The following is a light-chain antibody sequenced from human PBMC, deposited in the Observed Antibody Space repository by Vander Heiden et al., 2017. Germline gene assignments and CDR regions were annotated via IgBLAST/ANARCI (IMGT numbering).Light chain of an antibody. Sequence: TQSPLSLPVTPGEPASISCRSSQSLLHSNGYNYLDWYLQKPGQSPQLLIYLGSNRASGVPDRFSGSGSGTDFTLKISRVEAEDVGVYYCRQAPQTFFTFGHGTKVDIK. CDR3: RQAPQTFFT. CDR1: QSLLHSNGYNY. J-gene: IGKJ3*01. CDR2: LGS. V-gene: IGKV2-28*01.